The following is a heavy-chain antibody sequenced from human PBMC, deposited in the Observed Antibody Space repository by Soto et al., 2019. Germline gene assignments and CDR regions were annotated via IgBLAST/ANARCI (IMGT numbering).Heavy chain of an antibody. D-gene: IGHD6-13*01. V-gene: IGHV4-39*01. CDR1: GTSINNTSYY. CDR2: IYYSGKT. CDR3: GRPWGIGLTPPGP. Sequence: SETLSLTCTVSGTSINNTSYYWGWIRQSPGKGLEWIGNIYYSGKTYYSPSLKSRVSISVDASRNQFSLRLSSVTAADTAVYYCGRPWGIGLTPPGPWGQGVLVTVSS. J-gene: IGHJ5*02.